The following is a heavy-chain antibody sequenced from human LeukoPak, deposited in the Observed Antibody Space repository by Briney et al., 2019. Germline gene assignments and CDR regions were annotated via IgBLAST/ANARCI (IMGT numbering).Heavy chain of an antibody. D-gene: IGHD6-19*01. CDR2: IYYSGST. J-gene: IGHJ4*02. V-gene: IGHV4-59*08. Sequence: SETLSLTCTVSGGSISSYYWSWIRQPPGKGLEWIGYIYYSGSTNYNPSLKSRVTISVDTSKNQFPLKLSSVTAADTAVYYCARRYYRYSSGWLYFDYWGQGTLVTVSS. CDR3: ARRYYRYSSGWLYFDY. CDR1: GGSISSYY.